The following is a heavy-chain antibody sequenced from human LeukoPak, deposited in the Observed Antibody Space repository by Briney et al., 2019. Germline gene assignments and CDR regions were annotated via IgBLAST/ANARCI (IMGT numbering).Heavy chain of an antibody. CDR2: ISGSGGST. CDR3: AKDFLELLRYYYYYYMDV. Sequence: GRSLRLSCAASGFTFSSYAMSWVRQAPGKGLEWVSAISGSGGSTYYADSVKGRFTISRDNSKNTLYLQMNSLRAEDTAVYYCAKDFLELLRYYYYYYMDVWGKGTTVTVSS. D-gene: IGHD1-7*01. V-gene: IGHV3-23*01. CDR1: GFTFSSYA. J-gene: IGHJ6*03.